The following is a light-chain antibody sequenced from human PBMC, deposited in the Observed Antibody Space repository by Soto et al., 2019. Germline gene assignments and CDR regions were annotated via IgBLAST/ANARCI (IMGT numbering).Light chain of an antibody. CDR2: WAS. J-gene: IGKJ4*01. V-gene: IGKV4-1*01. CDR1: QSVEYSSNNKNY. CDR3: QQYSATPLT. Sequence: DIVMTQSPDSLAVSLGERATINCKSSQSVEYSSNNKNYLAWYQQKPGQPPKLLIYWASTRESGVPDRFSGSGSGTDFTLTISSLQAEDVAVYYCQQYSATPLTFGGGTKVEFK.